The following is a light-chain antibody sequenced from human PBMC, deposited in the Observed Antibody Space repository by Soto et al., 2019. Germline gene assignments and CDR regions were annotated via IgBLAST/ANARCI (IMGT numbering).Light chain of an antibody. CDR1: NNDVGVYNF. CDR3: YSFAGRSTWIWV. Sequence: QSVLTQPASVSGSPGQSITISCTGTNNDVGVYNFVSWYQQYPGKAPKLMIYEGTKRPSGVSTRFSGSKSDSAASLTISGLQAEDEADYYCYSFAGRSTWIWVFGGGTHVTVL. V-gene: IGLV2-23*01. CDR2: EGT. J-gene: IGLJ3*02.